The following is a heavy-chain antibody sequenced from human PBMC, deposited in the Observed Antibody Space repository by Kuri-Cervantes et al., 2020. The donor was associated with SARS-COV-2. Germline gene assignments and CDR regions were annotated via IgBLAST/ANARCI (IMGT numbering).Heavy chain of an antibody. V-gene: IGHV3-30*04. Sequence: GGSLRLSCATSGFTFSGYAMHWVRQAPGKGPEWAAVVSYDGSDNDYADSVKGRFTISRDNSKNTLYLQMNSLRAEDTAVYYCASSSPATVTYPFDYWGQGTLVTVSS. D-gene: IGHD4-17*01. CDR1: GFTFSGYA. J-gene: IGHJ4*02. CDR3: ASSSPATVTYPFDY. CDR2: VSYDGSDN.